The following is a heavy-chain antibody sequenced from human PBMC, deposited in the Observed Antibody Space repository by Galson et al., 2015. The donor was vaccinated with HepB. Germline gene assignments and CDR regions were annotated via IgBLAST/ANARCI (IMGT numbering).Heavy chain of an antibody. D-gene: IGHD3-9*01. CDR3: AREDYDILTGRPGFDY. Sequence: SLRLSCAASGFTFSSYSMNWVRQAPGKGLEWVSYISSSSSTIYYADSVKGRFTISRDNAKNSLYLQMNSLRAEDTAVYYCAREDYDILTGRPGFDYWGQGTLVTVSS. CDR1: GFTFSSYS. J-gene: IGHJ4*02. CDR2: ISSSSSTI. V-gene: IGHV3-48*04.